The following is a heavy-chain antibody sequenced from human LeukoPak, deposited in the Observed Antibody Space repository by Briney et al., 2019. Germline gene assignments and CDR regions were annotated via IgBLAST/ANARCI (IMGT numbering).Heavy chain of an antibody. CDR1: GGTISSYA. Sequence: SVKVSCKASGGTISSYAVSWVRQAPGQGLEWMGRIIPILGIANYAQKFQGRVTITADKSTSTAYTELSSLRSEDTAVYYCATRAASSSSWLGDWFDPWGQGTLVTVSS. CDR2: IIPILGIA. D-gene: IGHD6-13*01. J-gene: IGHJ5*02. V-gene: IGHV1-69*04. CDR3: ATRAASSSSWLGDWFDP.